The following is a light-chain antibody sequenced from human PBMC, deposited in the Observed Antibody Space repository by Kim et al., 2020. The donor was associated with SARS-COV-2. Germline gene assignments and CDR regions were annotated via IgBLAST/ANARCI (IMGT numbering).Light chain of an antibody. V-gene: IGLV1-51*01. J-gene: IGLJ3*02. CDR1: TSNIGNNY. CDR2: DNN. Sequence: GQKVTIASSGSTSNIGNNYVSWYQQVPGTAPKLLIYDNNRRPSGIPDRFSGSKSGTSATLGITGLQTGDEADYYCGTWDSSLSAVVFGGGTKLTVL. CDR3: GTWDSSLSAVV.